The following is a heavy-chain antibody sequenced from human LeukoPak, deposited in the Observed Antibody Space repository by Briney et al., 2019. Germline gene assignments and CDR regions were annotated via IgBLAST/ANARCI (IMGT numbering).Heavy chain of an antibody. V-gene: IGHV3-33*01. CDR1: GFTFSSYG. CDR2: IWYDGSNK. J-gene: IGHJ4*02. CDR3: ARVNGYYGSGSYDY. Sequence: GGSLRLSCAVSGFTFSSYGMHWVRQAPGKGLEWVAVIWYDGSNKYYADSVKGRFTISRDNSKNTLYLQMNSLRAEDTAVYYCARVNGYYGSGSYDYWGQGTLVTVSS. D-gene: IGHD3-10*01.